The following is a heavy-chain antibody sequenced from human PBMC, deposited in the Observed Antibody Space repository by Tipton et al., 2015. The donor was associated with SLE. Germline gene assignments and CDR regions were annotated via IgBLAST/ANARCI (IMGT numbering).Heavy chain of an antibody. Sequence: TLSLTCTVSGGSISRYYWSWIRQPPGKGLEWIGYIYTSGSTNYNPSLKSRVPISVDTSKNQFSLKLSSVTAADTAVYYCAREVGSRGSNWFDPWGQGTLVTVSS. CDR3: AREVGSRGSNWFDP. CDR2: IYTSGST. J-gene: IGHJ5*02. D-gene: IGHD3-22*01. CDR1: GGSISRYY. V-gene: IGHV4-4*08.